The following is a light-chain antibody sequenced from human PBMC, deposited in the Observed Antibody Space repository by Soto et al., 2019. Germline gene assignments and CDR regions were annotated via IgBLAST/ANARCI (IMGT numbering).Light chain of an antibody. V-gene: IGKV1-5*03. CDR3: QHYNSSSWT. Sequence: DIQMTQSPSTVARSIGDRDTSTCLAYHIFNCLLAWYQQQAGQPPLLLFYTSSFLGSGVPSRFSGSGSGTDFTLTISILQPDDFAIYYCQHYNSSSWTFGQGTKVDI. CDR2: TSS. J-gene: IGKJ1*01. CDR1: HIFNCL.